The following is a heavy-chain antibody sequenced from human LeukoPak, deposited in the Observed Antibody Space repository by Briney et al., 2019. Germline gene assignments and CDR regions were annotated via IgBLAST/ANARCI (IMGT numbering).Heavy chain of an antibody. CDR3: ARRAWGYSSSWYFDF. D-gene: IGHD6-13*01. CDR1: GGSISSGDYY. Sequence: SETLSLTCTVSGGSISSGDYYWSWIRQPPGKGLEWIGYIYYSGSTDYNPSLKSRVTISVDTSKNQFSLKLSSVTAADTAVYYCARRAWGYSSSWYFDFWGQGTLVPVSS. CDR2: IYYSGST. V-gene: IGHV4-30-4*01. J-gene: IGHJ4*02.